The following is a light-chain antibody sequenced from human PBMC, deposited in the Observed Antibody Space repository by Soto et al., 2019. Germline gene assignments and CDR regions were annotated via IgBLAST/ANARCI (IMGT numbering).Light chain of an antibody. CDR2: GAS. J-gene: IGKJ5*01. CDR1: QSVDSN. CDR3: HQRTNWPIT. Sequence: EIVLTQSPATLSLSPGQRATLSCRASQSVDSNLAWYQQKPGQAPRLLIYGASSRATGIPARFSGSGSGTDFTLTISSLEPEDFAVYYCHQRTNWPITFGQGTRLEI. V-gene: IGKV3-11*01.